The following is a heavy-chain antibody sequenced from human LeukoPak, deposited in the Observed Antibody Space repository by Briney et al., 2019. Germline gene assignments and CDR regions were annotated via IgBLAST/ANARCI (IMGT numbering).Heavy chain of an antibody. CDR3: ARVGDHYHWYFDL. D-gene: IGHD3-10*01. CDR1: GFSVGTKY. J-gene: IGHJ2*01. V-gene: IGHV3-53*01. CDR2: LYSGADT. Sequence: GGFLTLSCEASGFSVGTKYMNWVRQAPGKGLEWLSILYSGADTYYADSVKGRFTISRDSSKNTLSLHMNGLRTDDTAIYYCARVGDHYHWYFDLWGRGTRVSV.